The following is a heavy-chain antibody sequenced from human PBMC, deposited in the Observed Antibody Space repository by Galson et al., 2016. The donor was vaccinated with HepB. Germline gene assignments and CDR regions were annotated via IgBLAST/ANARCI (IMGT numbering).Heavy chain of an antibody. V-gene: IGHV1-46*01. J-gene: IGHJ4*02. CDR1: GYTFTSYY. CDR2: INPSGGST. Sequence: SVKVSCKASGYTFTSYYMHWVRQAPGQGLEWMGIINPSGGSTSYAQKLQGRVTMTTDTSTNTAYMELRSLRSDDTAVYFCARLAAGTMAGDYWGQGTLVTVSS. D-gene: IGHD6-25*01. CDR3: ARLAAGTMAGDY.